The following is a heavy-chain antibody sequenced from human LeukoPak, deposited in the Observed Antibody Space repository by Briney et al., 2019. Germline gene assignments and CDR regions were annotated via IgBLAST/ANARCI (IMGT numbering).Heavy chain of an antibody. D-gene: IGHD3-9*01. CDR2: ISTHGDRT. J-gene: IGHJ4*02. Sequence: PGGSLRLSCAASGFSFSSYTINCVRQAPGKGLEWGSSISTHGDRTYYVDSVKGRVTISRDNSRDALYLEMKRLRAEDTALYYCVQARTYHDILTGDYRGDYFDFWGQGTPVTVSS. CDR1: GFSFSSYT. V-gene: IGHV3-23*01. CDR3: VQARTYHDILTGDYRGDYFDF.